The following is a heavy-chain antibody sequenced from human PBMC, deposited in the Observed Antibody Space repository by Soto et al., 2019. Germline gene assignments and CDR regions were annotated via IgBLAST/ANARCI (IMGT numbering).Heavy chain of an antibody. J-gene: IGHJ4*02. Sequence: QVQLVQSGAEVKKPGSSVKLSCKASGASFNTFAVTWVRQAPGQGLEWMGGIIPNFDTPNYAQKFQGRVTIIADKSTSTPYMELSSLRSEDTAVYYCARPYYDSSGYYLWDFDYWGQGTLVTVSS. CDR3: ARPYYDSSGYYLWDFDY. CDR1: GASFNTFA. CDR2: IIPNFDTP. D-gene: IGHD3-22*01. V-gene: IGHV1-69*06.